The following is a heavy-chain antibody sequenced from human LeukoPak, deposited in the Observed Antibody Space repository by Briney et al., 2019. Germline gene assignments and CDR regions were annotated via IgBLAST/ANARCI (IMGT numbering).Heavy chain of an antibody. Sequence: GGSLRLSCAASGFTFSSSSMNWVRQAPGKGLEWVSSISTSSIYIYYADSVKGRFTISRDNAKNTLYLQMNSLRAEDTAVYYCARDGRFGEFDPWGQGTLVTVSS. J-gene: IGHJ5*02. V-gene: IGHV3-21*01. D-gene: IGHD3-10*01. CDR3: ARDGRFGEFDP. CDR1: GFTFSSSS. CDR2: ISTSSIYI.